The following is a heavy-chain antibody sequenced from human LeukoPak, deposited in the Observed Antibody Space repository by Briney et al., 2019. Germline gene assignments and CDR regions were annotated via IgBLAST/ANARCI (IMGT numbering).Heavy chain of an antibody. CDR3: TRGAGWLIDY. J-gene: IGHJ4*02. V-gene: IGHV4-61*01. Sequence: SETLSLTCTVSGGSVSGGSISSYYWSWIRQPPGKGLEWIGFIAYTGSTNYNPSLKSRVTISVDKSKKQFSLRLSSVTAADTAVYYCTRGAGWLIDYWGQGILVTVSS. CDR2: IAYTGST. D-gene: IGHD3-16*01. CDR1: GGSVSGGSISSYY.